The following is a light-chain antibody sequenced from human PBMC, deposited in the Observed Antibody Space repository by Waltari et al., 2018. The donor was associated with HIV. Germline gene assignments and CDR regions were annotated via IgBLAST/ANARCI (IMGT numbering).Light chain of an antibody. Sequence: DIQMTQSPSSLSASVGDRVTITCRARQSISSYLHWYQQKPGKAPKLLIYTASSLQSGGPSRFSGSGSGTDFTLTISSLQPEDFATYYCQQSYSTPLTFGGGTKVEIK. CDR3: QQSYSTPLT. V-gene: IGKV1-39*01. CDR1: QSISSY. J-gene: IGKJ4*01. CDR2: TAS.